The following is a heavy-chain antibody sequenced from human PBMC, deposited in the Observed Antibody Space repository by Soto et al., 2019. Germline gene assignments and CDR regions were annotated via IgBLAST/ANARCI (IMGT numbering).Heavy chain of an antibody. CDR2: IIPIFGTA. D-gene: IGHD3-3*02. J-gene: IGHJ4*02. V-gene: IGHV1-69*12. CDR1: GGTFSSYA. CDR3: ARARDPFLAWLPLGD. Sequence: QVQLVQSGAEVKKPGSSVKVSCKASGGTFSSYAISWVRQAPGQGLEWMGGIIPIFGTANYAQKFQGRVTITADESTSTAYLELSRLRSEDTGVYYCARARDPFLAWLPLGDWGQGTLVTVSS.